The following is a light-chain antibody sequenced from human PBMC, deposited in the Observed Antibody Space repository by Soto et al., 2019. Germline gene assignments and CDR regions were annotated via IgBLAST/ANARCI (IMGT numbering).Light chain of an antibody. CDR1: QSVTTY. V-gene: IGKV3-20*01. J-gene: IGKJ2*01. CDR3: QQWGSSPRT. Sequence: ETVLTQSPATLSLSPGERATLSCRASQSVTTYLAWYQQKPGQAPKVLIYGGSNRATGIPDRFSGSGSGTDFTLTISRLEPEDFAVYYCQQWGSSPRTFGQGTKLEIK. CDR2: GGS.